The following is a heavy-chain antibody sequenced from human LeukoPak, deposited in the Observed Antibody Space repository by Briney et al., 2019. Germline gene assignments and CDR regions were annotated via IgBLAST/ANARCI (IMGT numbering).Heavy chain of an antibody. D-gene: IGHD6-13*01. CDR2: ISWNSGSI. J-gene: IGHJ4*02. CDR3: ARERGMFDY. V-gene: IGHV3-9*01. CDR1: GFTFYDYA. Sequence: SLRLSCAASGFTFYDYAMHWGRQAPGEGLEWVSGISWNSGSIGYADSVKGRFTISRDNAKNSLYLQMNSLRAEDTALYYCARERGMFDYWGQGTLVTVSS.